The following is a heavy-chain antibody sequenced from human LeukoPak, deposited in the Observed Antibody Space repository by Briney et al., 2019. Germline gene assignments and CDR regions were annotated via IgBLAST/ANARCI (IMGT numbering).Heavy chain of an antibody. D-gene: IGHD3-22*01. Sequence: GASVKVSCKASGGTFSSYAISWVRQAPGQGLEWMGRIIPILGIANYAQKFQGRVTITADKSTSTAYMELSSLRSEDTAVYYCARITYYYDSSGSEPRLEAFDIWGQGTMVTVSS. V-gene: IGHV1-69*04. CDR1: GGTFSSYA. J-gene: IGHJ3*02. CDR3: ARITYYYDSSGSEPRLEAFDI. CDR2: IIPILGIA.